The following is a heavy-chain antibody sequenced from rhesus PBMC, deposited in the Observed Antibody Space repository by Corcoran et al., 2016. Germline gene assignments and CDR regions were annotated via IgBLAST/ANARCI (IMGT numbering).Heavy chain of an antibody. D-gene: IGHD3-3*01. Sequence: QVQLQESGPGLVKPSAHLSLTCAVSGGSFSGSYWGWIRQPPGKGLEWSGYISGSSGSTDYNPSLKSRVTISTDTSKNQFSLKLSSVTAADTAGYYCARGITIFGLVISYGLDSWGQG. CDR3: ARGITIFGLVISYGLDS. CDR2: ISGSSGST. J-gene: IGHJ6*01. CDR1: GGSFSGSY. V-gene: IGHV4-165*01.